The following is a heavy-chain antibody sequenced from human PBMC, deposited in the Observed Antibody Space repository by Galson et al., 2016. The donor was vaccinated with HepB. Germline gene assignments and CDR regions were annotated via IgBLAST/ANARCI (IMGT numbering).Heavy chain of an antibody. CDR3: GRGSSGDVYNFGAY. J-gene: IGHJ4*02. D-gene: IGHD5-24*01. Sequence: SLRLSCAASGLTLNNFVINWIRQAPGKGLEWVSGITVSGDHVSYADSVKGRLPIYRESSKNTVYLQMNSLRAEDTAVYYCGRGSSGDVYNFGAYWGQGTRVTVSS. CDR2: ITVSGDHV. CDR1: GLTLNNFV. V-gene: IGHV3-23*01.